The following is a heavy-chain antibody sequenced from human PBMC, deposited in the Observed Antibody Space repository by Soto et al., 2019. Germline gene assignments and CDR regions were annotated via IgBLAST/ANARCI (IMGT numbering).Heavy chain of an antibody. Sequence: PGGSLRLSCSASGFTFSSYALHWVRPAPGKGLEYVSAISSNGGSTYYADSVKGRFTISRDNSKNTLYLQMSSLRAEDTAVYYCVKDPPNYYDSSGYFDYWGQGTLVTVSS. CDR3: VKDPPNYYDSSGYFDY. V-gene: IGHV3-64D*08. D-gene: IGHD3-22*01. CDR1: GFTFSSYA. CDR2: ISSNGGST. J-gene: IGHJ4*02.